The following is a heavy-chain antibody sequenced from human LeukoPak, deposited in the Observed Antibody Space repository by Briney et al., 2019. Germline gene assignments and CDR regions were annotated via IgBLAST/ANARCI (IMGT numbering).Heavy chain of an antibody. D-gene: IGHD3-10*01. CDR2: ISSSGSTI. CDR3: ARVRMDYGSGSPADY. Sequence: SGGSLRLSCAASGFTFSDYYMSWIRQAPGKGLEWVSYISSSGSTIYYADSVKGRFTISRDNAKNSLYLQMNSLRAEDTAVCYCARVRMDYGSGSPADYWGQGTLVTVSS. V-gene: IGHV3-11*01. CDR1: GFTFSDYY. J-gene: IGHJ4*02.